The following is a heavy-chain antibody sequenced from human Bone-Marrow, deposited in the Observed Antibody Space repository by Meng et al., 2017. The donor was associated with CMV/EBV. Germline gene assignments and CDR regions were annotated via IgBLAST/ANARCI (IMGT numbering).Heavy chain of an antibody. V-gene: IGHV4-59*01. D-gene: IGHD3-9*01. CDR1: GGSLSSYY. J-gene: IGHJ3*02. CDR3: ARARTDILTGYYVRAFDI. CDR2: IYYSGST. Sequence: SETLSLTCTVSGGSLSSYYWSWIRQPPGKGLEWIGYIYYSGSTNYNPSLKSRVTISVDTSKNQFSLKLSSGTAADTAVYYCARARTDILTGYYVRAFDIWGQGTMVTVSS.